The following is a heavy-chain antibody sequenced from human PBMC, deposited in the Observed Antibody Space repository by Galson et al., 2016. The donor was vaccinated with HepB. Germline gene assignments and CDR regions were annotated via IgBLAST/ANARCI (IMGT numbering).Heavy chain of an antibody. J-gene: IGHJ4*02. CDR3: ARALSGSSPATDS. Sequence: SLRLSCAASGFIFSNYAMHWVRQAPGKGLVWVAVIWYDGSYSNYADFVKGRFTVSRDISNLYLEMNSLRPEDTAVYHCARALSGSSPATDSWGQGTLVAVSS. CDR1: GFIFSNYA. CDR2: IWYDGSYS. D-gene: IGHD1-26*01. V-gene: IGHV3-33*08.